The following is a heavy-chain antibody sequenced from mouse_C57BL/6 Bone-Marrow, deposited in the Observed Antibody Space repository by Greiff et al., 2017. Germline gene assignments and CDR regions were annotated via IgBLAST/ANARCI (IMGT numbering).Heavy chain of an antibody. Sequence: VQLQQSGPGLAKPSQTLSLTCSVTGYSITSDYWNWIRKFPGNKLEYMGYISSSGSTYNNPSLNSRISIPRDTSKNQYYLQLNSMTTEDTATYYCARGVPRRGFAYWGQGTLVTVAA. V-gene: IGHV3-8*01. D-gene: IGHD5-1*01. CDR1: GYSITSDY. CDR3: ARGVPRRGFAY. J-gene: IGHJ3*01. CDR2: ISSSGST.